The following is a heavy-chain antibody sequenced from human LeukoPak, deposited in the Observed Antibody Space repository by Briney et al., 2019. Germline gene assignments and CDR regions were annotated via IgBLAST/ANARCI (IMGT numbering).Heavy chain of an antibody. CDR1: GFTFSRYG. V-gene: IGHV3-33*01. D-gene: IGHD2-2*01. Sequence: GGSLRLSRAASGFTFSRYGMHWVRQAPGRGLEWVAVIWSDGNNKEHGDSVKGRFTISRDNSKNTLYLQMNSLRAEDTAMYYCARDYCSSISCMDAWGQGTTVTVSS. J-gene: IGHJ6*02. CDR3: ARDYCSSISCMDA. CDR2: IWSDGNNK.